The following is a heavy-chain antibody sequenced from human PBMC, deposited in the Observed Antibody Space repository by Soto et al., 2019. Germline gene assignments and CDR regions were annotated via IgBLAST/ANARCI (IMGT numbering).Heavy chain of an antibody. D-gene: IGHD1-26*01. V-gene: IGHV1-3*01. CDR3: ARGPLSLYSADFR. J-gene: IGHJ4*02. CDR1: GYTFTIYA. CDR2: INGGNGDT. Sequence: QVQLVQSGAEVKKPGASVRISCRTSGYTFTIYAITWLRPAPGQRLEWMGWINGGNGDTKYSQKFQDRLSITRDTSATTVSLGLSSLTSEDTAIYYCARGPLSLYSADFRWGQGTLVTVSS.